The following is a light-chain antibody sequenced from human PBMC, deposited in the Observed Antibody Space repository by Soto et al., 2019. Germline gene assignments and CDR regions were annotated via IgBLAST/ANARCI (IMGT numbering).Light chain of an antibody. J-gene: IGKJ1*01. V-gene: IGKV1-39*01. CDR2: GAS. CDR3: QHTFNSPPWT. Sequence: DIHMTQSPSSLSASVGDTVTITCRASQNIDMYLNWYQQKPGKAPRVLISGASNLQSGVPSRFSGSGSGTDSTLNISSLQSEDFASYFCQHTFNSPPWTFGQGTKVEVK. CDR1: QNIDMY.